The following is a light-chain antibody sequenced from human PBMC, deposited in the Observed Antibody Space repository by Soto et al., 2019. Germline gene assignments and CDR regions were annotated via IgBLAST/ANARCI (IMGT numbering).Light chain of an antibody. CDR3: QQRSNWTRT. J-gene: IGKJ1*01. CDR1: QNISSY. CDR2: DVS. V-gene: IGKV3-11*01. Sequence: IVLTQSRATLSLSPGKRATLSCRASQNISSYLIWYQQKPGQAPRIFIYDVSNRATGIPVRFSGSGSGTDFTLTISSLEPEDFAVYYCQQRSNWTRTFGQGTKVDIK.